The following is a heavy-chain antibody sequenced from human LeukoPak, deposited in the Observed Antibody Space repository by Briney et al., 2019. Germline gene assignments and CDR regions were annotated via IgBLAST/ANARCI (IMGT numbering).Heavy chain of an antibody. D-gene: IGHD1-1*01. V-gene: IGHV3-13*01. CDR2: IGTAGDT. CDR3: ARVAKERVGGVYYFDY. CDR1: GFTFSDYD. Sequence: LSGGSLRLSRAAPGFTFSDYDMHWVRQATGKGLEWVSAIGTAGDTYYTGSVKGRFTISRENAKNSLYLQMNSLRAGDTAVYYCARVAKERVGGVYYFDYWGQGTLVTVSS. J-gene: IGHJ4*02.